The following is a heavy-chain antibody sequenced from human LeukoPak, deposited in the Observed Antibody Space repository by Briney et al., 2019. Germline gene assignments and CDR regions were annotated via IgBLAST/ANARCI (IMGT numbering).Heavy chain of an antibody. CDR1: GFTFSSYA. Sequence: GGSLRLSCAASGFTFSSYAMHWVRQAPGKGLEWVSYISSSSSTIYYADSVKGRFTISRDNAKNSLYLQMNSLRDEDTAVYYCARAPLGYCSSTSCSNYFDYWGQGTLVTVSS. CDR3: ARAPLGYCSSTSCSNYFDY. V-gene: IGHV3-48*02. D-gene: IGHD2-2*01. J-gene: IGHJ4*02. CDR2: ISSSSSTI.